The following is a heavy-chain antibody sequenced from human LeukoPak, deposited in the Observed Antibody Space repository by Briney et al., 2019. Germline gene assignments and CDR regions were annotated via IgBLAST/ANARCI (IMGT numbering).Heavy chain of an antibody. Sequence: PGGSLRLSCAASGFTVSNNYMTWGRQAPGKGLGWVSVIYTGGGTYYAASVRGRFTISRDNSKNTLSLQMNSLRAEDTAVYYCARGVTGGGHDAFDIWGQGTMVTVSS. J-gene: IGHJ3*02. CDR3: ARGVTGGGHDAFDI. V-gene: IGHV3-66*01. D-gene: IGHD4-23*01. CDR2: IYTGGGT. CDR1: GFTVSNNY.